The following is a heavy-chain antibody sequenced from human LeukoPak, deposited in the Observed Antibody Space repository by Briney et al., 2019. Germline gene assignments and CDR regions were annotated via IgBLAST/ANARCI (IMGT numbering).Heavy chain of an antibody. CDR3: ARGAGPFDY. CDR1: GYSISSGYY. CDR2: IYHSGST. V-gene: IGHV4-38-2*02. Sequence: SETLSLTCTVSGYSISSGYYWGWIRQPPGKGLEWIGSIYHSGSTYYNPSLKSRVTISVDTSKNQFSLKLSSVTAADTAVYYCARGAGPFDYWGQGTLVTVSS. D-gene: IGHD1-26*01. J-gene: IGHJ4*02.